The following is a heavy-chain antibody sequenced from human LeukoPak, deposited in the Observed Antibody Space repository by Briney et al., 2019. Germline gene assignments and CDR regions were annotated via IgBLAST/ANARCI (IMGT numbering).Heavy chain of an antibody. Sequence: GGSLRLSCAASGFTFSSYGMHWVRQAPGKGLEWVAFIRYDGSNKYYADSVKGRFTISRDNSKNTLYLQMNSLRAEDTAVYCCAKGPAIAAAGPFDYWGQGTLVTVSS. V-gene: IGHV3-30*02. J-gene: IGHJ4*02. CDR2: IRYDGSNK. CDR3: AKGPAIAAAGPFDY. CDR1: GFTFSSYG. D-gene: IGHD6-13*01.